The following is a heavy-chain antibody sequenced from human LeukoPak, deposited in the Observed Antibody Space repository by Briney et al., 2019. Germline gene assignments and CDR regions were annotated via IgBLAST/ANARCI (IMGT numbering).Heavy chain of an antibody. Sequence: GGSLRLSCAASGFTFSSYWMHWVRQAPGKGLVWVSRINSDGSSTSYADSVRGRFTISRDNAKNTLYLQMNSLRAEDTAVYYCARDVRGYSSGRSPYYYYYMDVWGKGTTVTVSS. CDR1: GFTFSSYW. CDR2: INSDGSST. D-gene: IGHD6-19*01. V-gene: IGHV3-74*01. J-gene: IGHJ6*03. CDR3: ARDVRGYSSGRSPYYYYYMDV.